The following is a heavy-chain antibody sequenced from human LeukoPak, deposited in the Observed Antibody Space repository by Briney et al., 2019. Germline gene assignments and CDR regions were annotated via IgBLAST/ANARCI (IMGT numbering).Heavy chain of an antibody. Sequence: GGSLRLSCAASGFTFSSYGMNWVRQAPGKGLEWVSAISGSGGSTYYADSVKGRFTISRDNSKNTLYLQMNSLRAEDTAVYYCAKYGGVRGVITPQPLDYWGQGTLVTVSS. J-gene: IGHJ4*02. CDR3: AKYGGVRGVITPQPLDY. CDR1: GFTFSSYG. CDR2: ISGSGGST. D-gene: IGHD3-10*01. V-gene: IGHV3-23*01.